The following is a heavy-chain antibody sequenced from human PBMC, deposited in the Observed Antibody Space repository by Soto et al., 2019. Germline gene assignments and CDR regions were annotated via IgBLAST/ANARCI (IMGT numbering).Heavy chain of an antibody. CDR2: VGGSGGST. CDR3: AKDHNEGQWPVGMLDI. D-gene: IGHD6-19*01. CDR1: GFTFSNYA. Sequence: HPGGSLRLSCAASGFTFSNYATSWVRQAPGKGLEWVSAVGGSGGSTFCADSVTGRFTISRDNSKNTLYLQMNSLRAEDTALYYCAKDHNEGQWPVGMLDIWGQGTMVTVSS. V-gene: IGHV3-23*01. J-gene: IGHJ3*02.